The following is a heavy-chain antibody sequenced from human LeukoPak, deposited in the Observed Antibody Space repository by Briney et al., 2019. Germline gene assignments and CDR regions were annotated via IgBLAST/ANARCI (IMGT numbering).Heavy chain of an antibody. D-gene: IGHD3-10*01. CDR1: GFTFSSYS. J-gene: IGHJ5*02. CDR2: ISSSGSTI. Sequence: GGSLRLSCAASGFTFSSYSMNWVRQAPGKGLEWVSYISSSGSTIYYADSVKGRFTISRDNAKNSLYLQMNSLRAEDTAVYYWARASGSMVRGVKFDPWGQGTLVTVSS. V-gene: IGHV3-48*04. CDR3: ARASGSMVRGVKFDP.